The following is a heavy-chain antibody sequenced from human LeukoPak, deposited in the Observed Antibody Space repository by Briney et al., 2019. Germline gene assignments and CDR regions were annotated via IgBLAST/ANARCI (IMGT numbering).Heavy chain of an antibody. V-gene: IGHV4-4*02. Sequence: SGTLSLTCAVSGDSINNNYWWRWVRQFPGKGLEWIGEIYRSGNTNYNPSLKSRVTISIDKSKSQFSLNLSSVTAGDTAVYYCGRHNYGDSTAAFDVWGQGTMVIVSS. D-gene: IGHD4-17*01. CDR2: IYRSGNT. CDR1: GDSINNNYW. CDR3: GRHNYGDSTAAFDV. J-gene: IGHJ3*01.